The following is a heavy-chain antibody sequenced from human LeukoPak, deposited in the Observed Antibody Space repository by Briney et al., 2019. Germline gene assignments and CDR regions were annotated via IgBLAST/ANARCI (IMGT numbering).Heavy chain of an antibody. V-gene: IGHV3-48*01. J-gene: IGHJ4*02. Sequence: GGSLRLSCAASGFTFSSYSMNWVRQAPGKGLEWVSYISSSSSTIYYADSVKGRFTISRDNAKNSLYLQMNSLRAEDTAVYYCAREEPGYSSSWYYIGANDYWGQGTLVTVSS. CDR2: ISSSSSTI. D-gene: IGHD6-13*01. CDR1: GFTFSSYS. CDR3: AREEPGYSSSWYYIGANDY.